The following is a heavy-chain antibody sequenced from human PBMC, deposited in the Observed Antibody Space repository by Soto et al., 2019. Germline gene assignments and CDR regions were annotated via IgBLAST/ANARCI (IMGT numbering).Heavy chain of an antibody. CDR2: TYYRSKWYN. V-gene: IGHV6-1*01. Sequence: SQTLSLTCSISGDSVSSNSAAWNWIRQSPSRGLEWLGRTYYRSKWYNDYAVSVKSRITINPDTSKNQLSLQLNSVTPEDTSFYYCAKKYSSGWSHDAFDIWGQGTMVTVSS. J-gene: IGHJ3*02. CDR1: GDSVSSNSAA. CDR3: AKKYSSGWSHDAFDI. D-gene: IGHD6-19*01.